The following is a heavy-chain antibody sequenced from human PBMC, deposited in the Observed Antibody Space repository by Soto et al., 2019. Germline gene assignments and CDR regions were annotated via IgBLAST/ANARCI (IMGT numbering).Heavy chain of an antibody. V-gene: IGHV4-30-2*01. Sequence: PSETLSLTCAGSGGSISSGGYSWSWIRQPPGKGLERIGYIYHSGSTYYNPSLKSRVTISVDRSKNQFSLKLSSVTAADTAVYYCARETSEGAIHAFDIWGQGTMVNVS. CDR3: ARETSEGAIHAFDI. J-gene: IGHJ3*02. CDR1: GGSISSGGYS. D-gene: IGHD3-16*01. CDR2: IYHSGST.